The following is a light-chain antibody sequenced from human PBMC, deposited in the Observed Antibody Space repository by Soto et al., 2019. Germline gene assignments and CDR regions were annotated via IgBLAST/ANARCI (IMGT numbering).Light chain of an antibody. CDR1: QSVGRN. CDR2: GTS. J-gene: IGKJ2*01. CDR3: QQYTTWPYT. V-gene: IGKV3-15*01. Sequence: EIVMTQSPVALSVSPGESAALSCRASQSVGRNFAWYQQRPGQAPRVLIYGTSTRATGVPARFSGSGSGTDFTLTISSLQSEDFAVYYCQQYTTWPYTFGQGTRLEIK.